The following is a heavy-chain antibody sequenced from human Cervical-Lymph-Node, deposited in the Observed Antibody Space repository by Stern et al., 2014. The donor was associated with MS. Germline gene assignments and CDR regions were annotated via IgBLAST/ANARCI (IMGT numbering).Heavy chain of an antibody. CDR3: ARGPKFGAFDI. Sequence: VQLVESGAEVKKPGASVKVSCKTYGYTFTGSFMYWVRQAPGQGLEWVGRINPKSGATDYAEKFEGRLTLTRDTSISTAYMEVTRLTSDDTAVYYCARGPKFGAFDIWGQGTMVIISA. V-gene: IGHV1-2*06. CDR2: INPKSGAT. J-gene: IGHJ3*02. D-gene: IGHD3-3*01. CDR1: GYTFTGSF.